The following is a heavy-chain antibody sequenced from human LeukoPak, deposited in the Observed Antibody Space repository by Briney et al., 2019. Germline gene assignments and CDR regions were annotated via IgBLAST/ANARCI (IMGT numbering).Heavy chain of an antibody. CDR1: GYTFTSYY. D-gene: IGHD3-22*01. Sequence: ASVKVSCKASGYTFTSYYMHWMRQAPGQGLEWMGIINPSGGSTSYAQKFQGRVTMSRDMSTSTVYMELSSLRSEDTAVYYCARGTYYYDSSGYEIDYWGQGTLVTVSS. V-gene: IGHV1-46*01. CDR2: INPSGGST. J-gene: IGHJ4*02. CDR3: ARGTYYYDSSGYEIDY.